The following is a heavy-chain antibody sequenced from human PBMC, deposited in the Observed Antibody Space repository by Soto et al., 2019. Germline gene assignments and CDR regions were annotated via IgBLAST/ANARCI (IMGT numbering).Heavy chain of an antibody. CDR1: GFTFSSYA. Sequence: GSLRLSCAASGFTFSSYAMSWVRQAPGKGLEWVSLITSGSSTYYAHFVKGRFTISRDNSMDTLFLQLNSLRAEDTAIYYCTKHFYDSRGPIESWGQGTLVTVSS. CDR3: TKHFYDSRGPIES. CDR2: ITSGSST. D-gene: IGHD3-22*01. J-gene: IGHJ4*02. V-gene: IGHV3-23*01.